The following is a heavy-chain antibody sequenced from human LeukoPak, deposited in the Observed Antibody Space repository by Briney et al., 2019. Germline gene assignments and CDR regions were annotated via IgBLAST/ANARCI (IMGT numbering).Heavy chain of an antibody. V-gene: IGHV3-30*03. Sequence: GGSLRLSCAASGFTFSSYSMNWVRQAPGKGLEWVAVISYDGSNKYYADSVKGRFTISRDNSKNTLYLQMNSLRAEDTAVYYCARAGTYRQIDYWGQGTLVTVSS. J-gene: IGHJ4*02. CDR3: ARAGTYRQIDY. CDR1: GFTFSSYS. D-gene: IGHD6-13*01. CDR2: ISYDGSNK.